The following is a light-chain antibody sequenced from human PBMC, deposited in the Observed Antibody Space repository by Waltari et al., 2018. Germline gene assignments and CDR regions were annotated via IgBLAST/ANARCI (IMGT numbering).Light chain of an antibody. Sequence: DIQMTQSPSSLSASVGDRVTITCRASQSISNFLNWYQQEPGEAPTLLIYSASTLQSGVPSRFSGAGSGTDFSLTIISLQPEDFASYYCQQSSTTPSTFGQGTKLEIK. CDR2: SAS. V-gene: IGKV1-39*01. CDR3: QQSSTTPST. CDR1: QSISNF. J-gene: IGKJ2*01.